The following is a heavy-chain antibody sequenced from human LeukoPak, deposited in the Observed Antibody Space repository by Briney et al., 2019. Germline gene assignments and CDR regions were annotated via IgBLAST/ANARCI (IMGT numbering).Heavy chain of an antibody. CDR3: ARVYSSTHNWFDT. J-gene: IGHJ5*02. V-gene: IGHV4-39*07. CDR1: GDSISATSYF. Sequence: SETLSLTCTVSGDSISATSYFWAWIRQPPGEGLEWIGSIYYSGTTYFNSSLKSRVTISVERSKNHFSLKLSSLTVADTARYYCARVYSSTHNWFDTWGQGIQVTVSS. CDR2: IYYSGTT. D-gene: IGHD6-19*01.